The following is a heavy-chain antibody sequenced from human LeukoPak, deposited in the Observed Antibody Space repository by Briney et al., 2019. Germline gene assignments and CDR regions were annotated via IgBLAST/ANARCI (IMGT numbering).Heavy chain of an antibody. Sequence: GRPLRLSCAASGFTFGSYDMHWVRQAPGKGLEWLAVISYDATNKYYVDSVKGRFTISRDNAKNSVYLEMNSLRVEDTAVYFCARAPYFESSGPLWGQGTLVTVSS. J-gene: IGHJ4*02. CDR3: ARAPYFESSGPL. V-gene: IGHV3-30*03. D-gene: IGHD3-22*01. CDR2: ISYDATNK. CDR1: GFTFGSYD.